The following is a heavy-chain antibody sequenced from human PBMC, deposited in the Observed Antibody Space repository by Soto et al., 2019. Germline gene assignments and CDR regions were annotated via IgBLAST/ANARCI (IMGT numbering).Heavy chain of an antibody. J-gene: IGHJ4*02. CDR3: ARPGGSGTYYKFEF. CDR2: IYPRNSET. CDR1: GYAFINFW. V-gene: IGHV5-51*01. Sequence: GESLKISCQGSGYAFINFWVAWVRQMPGKGLEWMGTIYPRNSETRYSPSFQGQVTMSVDRSTSTAYLEWDSLKASDTAIYFCARPGGSGTYYKFEFWGQGTPVT. D-gene: IGHD3-10*01.